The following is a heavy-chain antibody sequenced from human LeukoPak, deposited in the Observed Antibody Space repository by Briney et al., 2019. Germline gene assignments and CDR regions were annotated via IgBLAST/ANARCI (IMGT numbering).Heavy chain of an antibody. Sequence: SGTLSLTCTVSGDSISSDYWSWIRQPPGKGLEWIGYIYRFGNTDYNPSLMRRVTISLDTSKKQLSLNLTSVTAADTAVYYCAGRGQRYFRDWGQGTLVTVSS. CDR3: AGRGQRYFRD. CDR1: GDSISSDY. V-gene: IGHV4-4*08. J-gene: IGHJ1*01. CDR2: IYRFGNT.